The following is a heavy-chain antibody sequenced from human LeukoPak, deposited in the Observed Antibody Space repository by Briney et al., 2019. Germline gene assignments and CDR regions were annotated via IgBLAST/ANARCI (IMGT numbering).Heavy chain of an antibody. CDR3: ARDGRGEGVNYDC. D-gene: IGHD3-10*01. J-gene: IGHJ4*02. CDR2: INPKTGAT. V-gene: IGHV1-2*02. Sequence: ASVKVSCKASGYTFTGYYMHWVRQAPGQGLEWVGWINPKTGATKYGQNFQGRVTMTRDTSINTVYMEMPRLKFDDAALYYCARDGRGEGVNYDCWGQGAPVTVSS. CDR1: GYTFTGYY.